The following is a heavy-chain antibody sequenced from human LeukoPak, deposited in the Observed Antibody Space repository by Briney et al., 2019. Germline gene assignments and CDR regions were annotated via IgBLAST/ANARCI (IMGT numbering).Heavy chain of an antibody. D-gene: IGHD3-3*01. Sequence: PSETLSLTCTVSGGSISSGGYYWSWIRQHPGKGLEWIGYIYYSGSTYYNPSLKSRVTISVDTSKNQFSLKLSSVTAADTAVYYCARDGPTIFQYFQYWGQGSLVIVSS. V-gene: IGHV4-31*03. CDR1: GGSISSGGYY. J-gene: IGHJ1*01. CDR2: IYYSGST. CDR3: ARDGPTIFQYFQY.